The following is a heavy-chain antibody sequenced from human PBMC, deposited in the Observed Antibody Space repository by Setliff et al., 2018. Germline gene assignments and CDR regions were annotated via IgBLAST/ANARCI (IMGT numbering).Heavy chain of an antibody. V-gene: IGHV1-18*01. D-gene: IGHD3-10*01. CDR2: ISAYNGNT. Sequence: ASVKVSCKASGYTFTSYGISWVRQAPGQGLEWMGWISAYNGNTNYAQKLQGRVTMTTDESTSTAYMELSSLRSEDTAVYYCARAIKEAHYYYGSGSIDYYGMDVWGQGTTVTVSS. J-gene: IGHJ6*02. CDR3: ARAIKEAHYYYGSGSIDYYGMDV. CDR1: GYTFTSYG.